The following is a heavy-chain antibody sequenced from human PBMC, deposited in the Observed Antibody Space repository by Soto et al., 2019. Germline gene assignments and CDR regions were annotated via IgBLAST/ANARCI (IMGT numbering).Heavy chain of an antibody. Sequence: ASVKVSCKASGYTFIDHYIHWVRQAPGQGLEWMGWITPNSGATKYAQKFQGRVTMTRDASINTAYVDVTGLTFDDTAVYFCARAVGRRGWKDALDVWGQGTRVTVS. J-gene: IGHJ3*01. V-gene: IGHV1-2*02. D-gene: IGHD3-22*01. CDR1: GYTFIDHY. CDR3: ARAVGRRGWKDALDV. CDR2: ITPNSGAT.